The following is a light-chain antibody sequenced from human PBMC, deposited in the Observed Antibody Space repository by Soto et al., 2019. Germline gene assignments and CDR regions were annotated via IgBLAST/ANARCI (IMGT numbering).Light chain of an antibody. J-gene: IGLJ1*01. CDR3: SSYTSSSSHV. CDR1: SSDVGAYNS. CDR2: DVS. Sequence: QSALTQPASLSGSPGQSIASSCTGTSSDVGAYNSVSWYQQYPGKAPKLMIHDVSNRPSGVSDRFSGSKSGNTASLTISGLQAEDEADYYCSSYTSSSSHVFGSGTKVTV. V-gene: IGLV2-14*01.